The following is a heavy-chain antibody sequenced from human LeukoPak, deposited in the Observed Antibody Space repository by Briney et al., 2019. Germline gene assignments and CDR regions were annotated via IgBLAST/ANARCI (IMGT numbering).Heavy chain of an antibody. J-gene: IGHJ4*02. D-gene: IGHD6-13*01. CDR1: GYTFTSYD. CDR2: ISAYNGNT. CDR3: ARDAVIAAAGKAIHTGFDY. Sequence: AASVKVSCKASGYTFTSYDTNWVRQATGQGLEWMGWISAYNGNTNYAQKLQGRVTMTTDTSTSTAYMELRSLRSDDTAVYYCARDAVIAAAGKAIHTGFDYWGQGTLVTVSS. V-gene: IGHV1-18*01.